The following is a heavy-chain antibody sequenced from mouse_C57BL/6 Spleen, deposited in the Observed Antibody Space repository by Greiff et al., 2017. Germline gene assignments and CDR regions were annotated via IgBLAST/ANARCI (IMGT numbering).Heavy chain of an antibody. D-gene: IGHD1-1*01. CDR1: GFNIKNTN. J-gene: IGHJ1*03. V-gene: IGHV14-3*01. CDR3: ARGDYYGSSPNWYFDV. CDR2: IDPANGTT. Sequence: VQLQQSVAELVRPGASVKLSCTASGFNIKNTNMHWVKQRPEQGLEWIGRIDPANGTTKYAPKFQGKATITADTSSNTAYLQLSSLTSEDTAIYYGARGDYYGSSPNWYFDVWGTGTTVTVSS.